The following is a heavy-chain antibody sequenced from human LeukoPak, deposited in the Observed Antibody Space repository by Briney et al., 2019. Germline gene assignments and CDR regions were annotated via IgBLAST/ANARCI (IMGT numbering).Heavy chain of an antibody. V-gene: IGHV1-8*02. CDR2: MNPNSGNT. CDR1: GYTFTSYY. Sequence: ASVKVSCKASGYTFTSYYMHWVRQAPGQGLEWMGWMNPNSGNTGYAQKFQGRVTMTRNTSISTAYMELSSLRSEDTAVYYCARSRAGTRDYYYYYMDVWGKGTTVTISS. CDR3: ARSRAGTRDYYYYYMDV. J-gene: IGHJ6*03. D-gene: IGHD6-19*01.